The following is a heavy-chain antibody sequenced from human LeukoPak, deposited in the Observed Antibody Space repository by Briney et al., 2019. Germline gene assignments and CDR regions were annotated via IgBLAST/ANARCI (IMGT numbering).Heavy chain of an antibody. CDR3: ARVSDWGINWFDP. Sequence: SVKVSCKASGGTFSSYAISWVRQAPGQGLEWMGGIIPTFGTANYAQKFQGRVTITADESTSTAYMELSSLRSEDTAVYYCARVSDWGINWFDPWGQGTLVTVSS. V-gene: IGHV1-69*13. CDR2: IIPTFGTA. D-gene: IGHD3-16*01. CDR1: GGTFSSYA. J-gene: IGHJ5*02.